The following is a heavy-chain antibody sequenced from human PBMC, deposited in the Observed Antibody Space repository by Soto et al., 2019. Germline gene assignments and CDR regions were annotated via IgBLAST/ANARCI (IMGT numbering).Heavy chain of an antibody. CDR3: AKDLLGVVGATSHPLYHWFDP. V-gene: IGHV3-30*18. J-gene: IGHJ5*02. D-gene: IGHD2-15*01. Sequence: GGSLRLSCTASGLTFSSYGMHWVRQAPGKGLEWVAVISYDGNHKYYADSVKGRFTISRDNSKNTLYLEMNSLRAEDKAVYYCAKDLLGVVGATSHPLYHWFDPWGQGTLVTVSS. CDR1: GLTFSSYG. CDR2: ISYDGNHK.